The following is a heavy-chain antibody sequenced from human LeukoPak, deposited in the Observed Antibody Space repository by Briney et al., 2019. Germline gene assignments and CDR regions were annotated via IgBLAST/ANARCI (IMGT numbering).Heavy chain of an antibody. D-gene: IGHD6-6*01. Sequence: SETLSLTCAVYGGSFSGYYWSWIRQPPGKGLEWIGEINHSGSTNYNPSLKSRVTISVDTSKNQFSLKLSSVTAADTAVYYCARVLGGIAARPYAFDICGQGTMVTVSS. CDR2: INHSGST. V-gene: IGHV4-34*01. J-gene: IGHJ3*02. CDR3: ARVLGGIAARPYAFDI. CDR1: GGSFSGYY.